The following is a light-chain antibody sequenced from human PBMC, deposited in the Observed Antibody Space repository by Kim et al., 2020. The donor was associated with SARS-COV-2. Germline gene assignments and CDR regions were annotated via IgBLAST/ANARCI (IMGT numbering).Light chain of an antibody. CDR2: TNN. CDR3: AAWDDSLSSWV. CDR1: SSNIGSNY. Sequence: QSVLTQPPSASGTPGQRVTISCSGSSSNIGSNYVYWYQQLPGTAPKLLIYTNNQRPSGVPDRFSGSKSGTSASLAISGLRSEDETEYYCAAWDDSLSSWVFGGGTQLTVL. V-gene: IGLV1-47*01. J-gene: IGLJ3*02.